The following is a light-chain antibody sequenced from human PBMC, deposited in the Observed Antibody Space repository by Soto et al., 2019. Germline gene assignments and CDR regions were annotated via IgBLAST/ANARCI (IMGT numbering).Light chain of an antibody. CDR3: QQYNNWPPVT. Sequence: EIVLTQSPATLSLSPGERATLSCRASQSVSSYLAWYQQKPGQAPRLLIYGASSRPTGIPDRFSGSGSGTEFTLTISSLQSEDFAVYYCQQYNNWPPVTFGQGTKVDIK. CDR1: QSVSSY. V-gene: IGKV3D-15*01. CDR2: GAS. J-gene: IGKJ1*01.